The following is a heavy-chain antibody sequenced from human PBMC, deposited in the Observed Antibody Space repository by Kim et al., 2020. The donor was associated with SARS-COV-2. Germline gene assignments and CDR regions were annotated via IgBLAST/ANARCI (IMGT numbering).Heavy chain of an antibody. D-gene: IGHD4-17*01. V-gene: IGHV4-30-2*01. J-gene: IGHJ4*02. CDR2: IYHSGST. CDR1: GGSISSGGYS. Sequence: SETLSLTCAVSGGSISSGGYSWSWIRQPPGKGLEWIGYIYHSGSTYYNPSLKSRVTISVDRSKNQFSLKLSSVTAADTAVYYCARAHDYGDFTGGAFDYCGQGTLVTVSS. CDR3: ARAHDYGDFTGGAFDY.